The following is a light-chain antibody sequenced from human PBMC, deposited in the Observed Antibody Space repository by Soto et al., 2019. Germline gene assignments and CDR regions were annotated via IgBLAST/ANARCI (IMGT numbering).Light chain of an antibody. Sequence: DIQMTQSPSSLSASVGDRVTITCRANQSINFYLNWYQQKPGKAPKLLIFAASSLQSGVPSRFSGSGLLTDFTLSITSLQPEDFATYYCQQSYSTPLTFDGGTKVEIK. J-gene: IGKJ4*01. CDR1: QSINFY. CDR3: QQSYSTPLT. V-gene: IGKV1-39*01. CDR2: AAS.